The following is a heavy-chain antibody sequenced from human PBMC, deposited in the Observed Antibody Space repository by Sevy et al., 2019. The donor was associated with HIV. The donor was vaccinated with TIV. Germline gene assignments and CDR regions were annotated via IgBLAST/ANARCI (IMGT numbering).Heavy chain of an antibody. V-gene: IGHV4-59*01. Sequence: SETLSLTCTVSGDSISGYYWSWIRQPPGKGLEWIGYIYYSGRTNYNPSLKSRVTISEDTSKNQLSLKLSSVTAADTAVYYCARGAPYYYYGMDVWGQVTTVTVSS. CDR1: GDSISGYY. CDR2: IYYSGRT. CDR3: ARGAPYYYYGMDV. J-gene: IGHJ6*02.